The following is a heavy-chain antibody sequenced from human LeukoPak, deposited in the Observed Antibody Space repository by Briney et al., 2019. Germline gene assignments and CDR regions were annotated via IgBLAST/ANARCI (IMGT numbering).Heavy chain of an antibody. D-gene: IGHD3-22*01. Sequence: GGSLRLSCAASGFTFNNYAMSWVRQAPGKGLEWVSAISGSGGSTYYADPLKGRFTISRDNSKNTLYLQMNSRRAEDTALYYCAKDGIGGIYYDSSGYFDNWGQGTLVTVSS. CDR1: GFTFNNYA. CDR3: AKDGIGGIYYDSSGYFDN. CDR2: ISGSGGST. V-gene: IGHV3-23*01. J-gene: IGHJ4*02.